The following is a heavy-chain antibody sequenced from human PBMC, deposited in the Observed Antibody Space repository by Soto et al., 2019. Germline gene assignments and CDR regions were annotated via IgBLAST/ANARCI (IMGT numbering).Heavy chain of an antibody. V-gene: IGHV1-69*13. J-gene: IGHJ6*02. D-gene: IGHD3-9*01. Sequence: PVRVSCDASGGTFSSYAISCMRQQPGQELEWMGGIIPIFGTANYAQRFQGRVTSTADESTSTAYMELSGLRSEDTAVYYCARPLGGRRDDWYYGMDVWGQGTTVTVSS. CDR2: IIPIFGTA. CDR3: ARPLGGRRDDWYYGMDV. CDR1: GGTFSSYA.